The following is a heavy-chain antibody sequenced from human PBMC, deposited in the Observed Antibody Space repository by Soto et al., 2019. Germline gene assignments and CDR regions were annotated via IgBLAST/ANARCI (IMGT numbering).Heavy chain of an antibody. Sequence: QVQLVQSGAEVKKPGSSVKVSCKASGGTFSSYAISWVRQAPGQGLEWMGGIIPIFGTANYAQKFQGRVTITADESTSTAYMELSSLRSEDTAVYYCARDVRSPYSNSRGDYYYYGMDVWGQGTTVTVSS. CDR1: GGTFSSYA. V-gene: IGHV1-69*01. J-gene: IGHJ6*02. D-gene: IGHD4-4*01. CDR2: IIPIFGTA. CDR3: ARDVRSPYSNSRGDYYYYGMDV.